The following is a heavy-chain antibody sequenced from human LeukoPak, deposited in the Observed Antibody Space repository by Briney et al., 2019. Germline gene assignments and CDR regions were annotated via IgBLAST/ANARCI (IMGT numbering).Heavy chain of an antibody. Sequence: SETLSLTCTVSGGSISGYYWSWIRQPPGKGLEWIGYIYYSGSTNYNPSLKSRVTISVDTPKNQFSLKLSSVTAADTAVYYCARMVGATFDYWGQGTLVTVSS. CDR3: ARMVGATFDY. V-gene: IGHV4-59*01. J-gene: IGHJ4*02. CDR1: GGSISGYY. D-gene: IGHD1-26*01. CDR2: IYYSGST.